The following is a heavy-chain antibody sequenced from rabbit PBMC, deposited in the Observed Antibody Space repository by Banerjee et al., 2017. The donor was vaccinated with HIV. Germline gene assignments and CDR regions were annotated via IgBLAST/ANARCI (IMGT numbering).Heavy chain of an antibody. V-gene: IGHV1S45*01. CDR2: IVADSAGST. CDR3: ARGSAYAGGGLHL. J-gene: IGHJ4*01. D-gene: IGHD4-2*01. CDR1: GFSFSNGYV. Sequence: QEQLEESGGDLVKPEGSLTLTCTASGFSFSNGYVMCWVRQAPGKGLEWIACIVADSAGSTCSASWAKGRFTISKTSSTTMTLQMTSLTAADTATYFCARGSAYAGGGLHLWGQGTLVTVS.